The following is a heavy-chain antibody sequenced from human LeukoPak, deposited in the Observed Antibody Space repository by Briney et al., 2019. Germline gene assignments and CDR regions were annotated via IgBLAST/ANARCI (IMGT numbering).Heavy chain of an antibody. CDR1: GFTFSSYA. CDR3: AKEETYYDILTTTWYFDL. Sequence: GGSLRLSCAASGFTFSSYAMSWVRQAPGKGLEWVSAISGSGGSTYYADSVKGRFTISRDNSKNTLYLQMSSLRAEDTAVYYCAKEETYYDILTTTWYFDLWGRGTLVTVSS. V-gene: IGHV3-23*01. J-gene: IGHJ2*01. D-gene: IGHD3-9*01. CDR2: ISGSGGST.